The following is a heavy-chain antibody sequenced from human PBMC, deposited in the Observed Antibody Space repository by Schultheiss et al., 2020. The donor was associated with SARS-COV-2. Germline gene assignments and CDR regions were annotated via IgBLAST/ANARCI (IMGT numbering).Heavy chain of an antibody. J-gene: IGHJ4*02. V-gene: IGHV3-11*01. CDR1: GFTVSSNY. CDR3: TRDTPLHRYSYGY. Sequence: GESLKISCAASGFTVSSNYMSWIRQAPGKGLEWVSYISSSGSTIYYADSVKGRFTISRDNAKNSLYLQMNSLKTEDTAVYYCTRDTPLHRYSYGYWGQGTLVTVSS. CDR2: ISSSGSTI. D-gene: IGHD5-18*01.